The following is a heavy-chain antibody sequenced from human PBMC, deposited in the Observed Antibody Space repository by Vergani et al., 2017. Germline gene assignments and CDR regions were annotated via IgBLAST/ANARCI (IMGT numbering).Heavy chain of an antibody. CDR1: GGTFSSYA. D-gene: IGHD4-17*01. CDR3: AGEIPDDYGRLTSKPNAFDF. Sequence: QVQLVQSGAEVKKPGSSVKVSCKASGGTFSSYAISWVRQAPGQGLEWMGGIIPIFGTANYAQKFQGRVTITADESTSTAYMELSSLRSENTAVCYCAGEIPDDYGRLTSKPNAFDFWGQGTMVTVSS. V-gene: IGHV1-69*01. CDR2: IIPIFGTA. J-gene: IGHJ3*01.